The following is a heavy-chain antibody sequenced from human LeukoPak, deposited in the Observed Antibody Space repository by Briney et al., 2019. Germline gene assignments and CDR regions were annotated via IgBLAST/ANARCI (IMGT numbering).Heavy chain of an antibody. Sequence: ASVKVSCKASGGTFSSYAISWARQAPGQGLEWMGGIIPIFGIANYAQKFQGRVTITADKSTSTAYMELSSLRSEDTAVYYCASHSGSSTYFDYWGQGTLVTVSS. CDR2: IIPIFGIA. CDR1: GGTFSSYA. CDR3: ASHSGSSTYFDY. J-gene: IGHJ4*02. D-gene: IGHD1-26*01. V-gene: IGHV1-69*10.